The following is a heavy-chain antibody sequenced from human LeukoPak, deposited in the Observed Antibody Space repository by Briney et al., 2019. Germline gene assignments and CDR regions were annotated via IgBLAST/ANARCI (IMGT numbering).Heavy chain of an antibody. CDR1: GFTFSSYG. CDR2: ISYDGSNK. Sequence: GGSLRLSCAASGFTFSSYGMHWVRQAPGKGLEWVAVISYDGSNKYYADSVKGRFTISRDNSKNTLYLQMNSLRAEDTAVYYCAKDQQIGYFGRAGSQTDRYGMDVWGQGTTVTVSS. D-gene: IGHD3-9*01. J-gene: IGHJ6*02. CDR3: AKDQQIGYFGRAGSQTDRYGMDV. V-gene: IGHV3-30*18.